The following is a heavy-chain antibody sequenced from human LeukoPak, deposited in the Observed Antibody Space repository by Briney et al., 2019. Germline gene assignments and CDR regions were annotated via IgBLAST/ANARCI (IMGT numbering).Heavy chain of an antibody. CDR1: GFTFSSYG. CDR2: IWYDGSNK. J-gene: IGHJ6*02. D-gene: IGHD2-2*01. CDR3: ARDQNIVVVPAATHYYYYYGMDV. Sequence: PGGSLRLSCAASGFTFSSYGMHWVRQAPGKGLEWVAVIWYDGSNKYYADSVKGRFTISGDNSKNTLYLQMNSLRAEDTAVYYCARDQNIVVVPAATHYYYYYGMDVWGQGTTVTVSS. V-gene: IGHV3-33*01.